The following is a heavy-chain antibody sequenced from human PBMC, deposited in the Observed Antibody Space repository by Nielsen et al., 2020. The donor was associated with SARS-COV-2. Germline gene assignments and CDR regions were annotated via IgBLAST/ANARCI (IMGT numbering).Heavy chain of an antibody. CDR2: INPNSGGT. D-gene: IGHD3-16*02. CDR1: GYTFTDYF. CDR3: ARDRGPHYDYVWGSNRHDAFDI. Sequence: ASVKVSCKASGYTFTDYFMHWVRQAPGQGLEWMGWINPNSGGTDYAQKFKGWVTMTRDTSITTVYMELSRLRSDDTAVYYCARDRGPHYDYVWGSNRHDAFDIWGQGTMVTVSS. J-gene: IGHJ3*02. V-gene: IGHV1-2*04.